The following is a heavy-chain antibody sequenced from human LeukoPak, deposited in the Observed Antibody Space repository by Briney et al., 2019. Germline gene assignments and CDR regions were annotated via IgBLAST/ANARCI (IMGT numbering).Heavy chain of an antibody. Sequence: GRSLRLSCAASGFTFDDYAMHWVRQAPGKGLEWVSGISWNSGSIGYADPVKGRFTISRDNAKNSLYLQMNSLRAEDTALYYCAKDAASYYYGSGSYYGNWGQGTLVTVSS. J-gene: IGHJ4*02. CDR3: AKDAASYYYGSGSYYGN. CDR1: GFTFDDYA. D-gene: IGHD3-10*01. CDR2: ISWNSGSI. V-gene: IGHV3-9*01.